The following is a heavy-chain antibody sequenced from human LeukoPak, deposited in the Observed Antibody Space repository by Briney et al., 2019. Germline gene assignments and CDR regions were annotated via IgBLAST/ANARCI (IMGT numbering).Heavy chain of an antibody. CDR1: GFTFSTYA. D-gene: IGHD4-17*01. CDR3: ATLEPVTTG. V-gene: IGHV3-30-3*01. J-gene: IGHJ4*02. Sequence: GGSLRLSCATSGFTFSTYAMHWVRQAPGKGLEWVTVISHDGSTKFYADSVKGRFTISRDNSKNTMYLQMNSLRAEDTAVYYCATLEPVTTGWGQGTLVTVSS. CDR2: ISHDGSTK.